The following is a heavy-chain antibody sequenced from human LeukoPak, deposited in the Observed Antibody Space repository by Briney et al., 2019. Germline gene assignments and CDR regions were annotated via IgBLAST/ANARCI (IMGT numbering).Heavy chain of an antibody. CDR2: ITKSGDQT. D-gene: IGHD5-24*01. CDR1: GIIFSNSA. V-gene: IGHV3-23*01. CDR3: VKSAGKDGYRDGFDI. Sequence: GGSLRLSCVPSGIIFSNSALNWVRQAPGKGLEWVSTITKSGDQTHYADSVKGRFTISRDISKNTLYLQMNSLRAEDTAVYHCVKSAGKDGYRDGFDIWGQGTVVTVSS. J-gene: IGHJ3*02.